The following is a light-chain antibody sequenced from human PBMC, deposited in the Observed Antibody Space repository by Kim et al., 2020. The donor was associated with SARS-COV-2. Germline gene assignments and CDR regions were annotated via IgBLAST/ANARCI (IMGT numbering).Light chain of an antibody. J-gene: IGLJ3*02. CDR1: SGTSSYP. CDR3: QTWGTGIRV. V-gene: IGLV4-69*01. Sequence: ASVQLTATLSSGTSSYPIEWYQQQPEKGPRYLMKLNSDGSHSKGDGIPDRFSGSSSGAERYLTISSLQSEDEADYYCQTWGTGIRVFGGGTQLTVL. CDR2: LNSDGSH.